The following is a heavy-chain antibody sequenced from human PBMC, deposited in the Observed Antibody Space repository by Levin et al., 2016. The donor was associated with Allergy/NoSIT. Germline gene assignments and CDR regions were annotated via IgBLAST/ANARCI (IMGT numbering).Heavy chain of an antibody. V-gene: IGHV3-23*01. CDR2: ISGSGGST. D-gene: IGHD5-18*01. CDR1: GFTFSSYA. CDR3: AKVDTAMVTGVGQLGLYYFDY. J-gene: IGHJ4*02. Sequence: GESLKISCAASGFTFSSYAMSWVRQAPGKGLEWVSAISGSGGSTYYADSVKGRFTISRDNSKNTLYLQMNSLRAEDTAVYYCAKVDTAMVTGVGQLGLYYFDYWGQGTLVTVSS.